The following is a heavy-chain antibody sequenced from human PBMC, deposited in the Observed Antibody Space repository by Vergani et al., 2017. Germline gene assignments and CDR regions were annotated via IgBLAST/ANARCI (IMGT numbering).Heavy chain of an antibody. CDR3: ARGLMRNITLFGESIIRGTDAFHV. Sequence: QVQLQQWGAGLLKPSEPLSLTCGVSGGSFSGYFWSWIRQSPGKGLEWIGEIRPGANSNRNPSLKSRATLSLDSSEKQFSLRLRSVTAADTAVYYCARGLMRNITLFGESIIRGTDAFHVWGKGTMVTVSS. J-gene: IGHJ3*01. V-gene: IGHV4-34*04. CDR1: GGSFSGYF. CDR2: IRPGANS. D-gene: IGHD3-3*01.